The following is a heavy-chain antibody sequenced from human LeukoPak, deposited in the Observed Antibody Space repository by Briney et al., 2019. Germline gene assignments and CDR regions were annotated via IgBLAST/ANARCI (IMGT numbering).Heavy chain of an antibody. J-gene: IGHJ4*02. CDR2: IKKDGSEK. CDR1: GFTFSSYW. V-gene: IGHV3-7*01. D-gene: IGHD3-22*01. Sequence: PGGSLRLSCAASGFTFSSYWMSWVRQAPGKWLEWGANIKKDGSEKYYVDSVKGRLTISRDNVKLSLYLPMNTLRAEDTAVYYCARDLYRIVVVPHYFDYWGQGTLVTVSS. CDR3: ARDLYRIVVVPHYFDY.